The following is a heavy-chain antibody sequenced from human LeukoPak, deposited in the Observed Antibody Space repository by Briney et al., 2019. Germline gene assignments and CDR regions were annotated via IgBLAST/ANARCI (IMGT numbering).Heavy chain of an antibody. CDR3: ARVTRGYNYGYFDY. Sequence: SETLSLTCTVSGGSISSYYWSWIRQPPGKGLEWIGYIYYSGSTNYNPSLKSRVTISVDTSKNQFSLKLSSVTAADTAVYYCARVTRGYNYGYFDYWGQGTLVTVSS. CDR2: IYYSGST. CDR1: GGSISSYY. D-gene: IGHD5-18*01. V-gene: IGHV4-59*12. J-gene: IGHJ4*02.